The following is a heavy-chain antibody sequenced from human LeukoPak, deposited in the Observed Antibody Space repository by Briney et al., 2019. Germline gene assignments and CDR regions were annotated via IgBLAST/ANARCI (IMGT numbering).Heavy chain of an antibody. Sequence: GRSLRLSCAASGFTFSSYAMHWVRQAPGKGLEWVAVISYDGSNKYYADSVKGRFTISRDNSKNTLYLQMNSLRAEDTAVYYCASSLYSSSWYYYYGMDVWGQGTTVTVSS. CDR2: ISYDGSNK. J-gene: IGHJ6*02. V-gene: IGHV3-30*04. D-gene: IGHD6-13*01. CDR3: ASSLYSSSWYYYYGMDV. CDR1: GFTFSSYA.